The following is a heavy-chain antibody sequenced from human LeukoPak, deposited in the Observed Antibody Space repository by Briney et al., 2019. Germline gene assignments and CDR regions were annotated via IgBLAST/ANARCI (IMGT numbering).Heavy chain of an antibody. Sequence: GESLKISCKGSGYRYSDYWIGWVRQMPGKGLEWMGIIYGGDSETRYSPSLQDQVTISADKSINTAYLQWSSLKASDTAMYYCARTTTYSSGWYGAYWGQGTLVTVSS. J-gene: IGHJ4*02. V-gene: IGHV5-51*01. CDR2: IYGGDSET. D-gene: IGHD6-19*01. CDR1: GYRYSDYW. CDR3: ARTTTYSSGWYGAY.